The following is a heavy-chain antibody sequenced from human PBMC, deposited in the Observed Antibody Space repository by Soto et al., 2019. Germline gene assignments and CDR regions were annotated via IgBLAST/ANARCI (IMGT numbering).Heavy chain of an antibody. Sequence: QVQLVESGGGVVQPGRSLRLSCAASGFTFSSYGMHWVRQAPGKGLEWVAVISYDGSNKYYADSVKGRFTISRDNSKTTLYLQMNSLRAEDTAVYYCAKVPYGSGSSDFDPWGQGTLVTVSS. CDR3: AKVPYGSGSSDFDP. V-gene: IGHV3-30*18. CDR2: ISYDGSNK. CDR1: GFTFSSYG. J-gene: IGHJ5*02. D-gene: IGHD3-10*01.